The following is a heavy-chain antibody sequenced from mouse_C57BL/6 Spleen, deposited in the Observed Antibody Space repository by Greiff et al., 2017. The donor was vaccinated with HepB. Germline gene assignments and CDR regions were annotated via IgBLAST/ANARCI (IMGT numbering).Heavy chain of an antibody. Sequence: QVHVQQSGAELVMPGASVKLSCKASGYTFTSYWMHWVKQRPGQGLEWIGEIDPSDSYTNYNQKFKGKSTLTVDKSSSTGYMQLSSLTSEDSAVYYGARMGCRDYWGQGTTVTVSS. J-gene: IGHJ2*01. V-gene: IGHV1-69*01. CDR1: GYTFTSYW. CDR2: IDPSDSYT. CDR3: ARMGCRDY. D-gene: IGHD3-1*01.